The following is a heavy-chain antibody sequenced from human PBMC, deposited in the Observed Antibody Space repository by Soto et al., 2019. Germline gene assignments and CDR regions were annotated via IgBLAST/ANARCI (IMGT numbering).Heavy chain of an antibody. V-gene: IGHV4-59*01. CDR3: ARLYYYGSGSYAFDI. D-gene: IGHD3-10*01. Sequence: QVQLQESGPGLVKPSETLSLTCTVSGGSISTYYWSWIRQPPGKGLEWIGYIYYSGSTNYNPSLKSRATISVDTAKNQFSLKLSSVPAADTAVYYCARLYYYGSGSYAFDIWGQGTMVTVSS. J-gene: IGHJ3*02. CDR2: IYYSGST. CDR1: GGSISTYY.